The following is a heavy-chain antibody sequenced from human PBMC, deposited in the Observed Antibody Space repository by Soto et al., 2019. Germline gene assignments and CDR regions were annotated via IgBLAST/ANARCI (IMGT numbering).Heavy chain of an antibody. Sequence: QVQLQESGPGLVKPSETLSLTCTVSGGSITTYHWSWIRQPPGKGLEWIAYMYYSESTKYNPSLNSRVTPSLDTSKNQFSLKLSYVTAADTAVYYCALSSGWYQNYYYGMDVWGQGSTVTVSS. D-gene: IGHD6-19*01. J-gene: IGHJ6*02. V-gene: IGHV4-59*01. CDR3: ALSSGWYQNYYYGMDV. CDR1: GGSITTYH. CDR2: MYYSEST.